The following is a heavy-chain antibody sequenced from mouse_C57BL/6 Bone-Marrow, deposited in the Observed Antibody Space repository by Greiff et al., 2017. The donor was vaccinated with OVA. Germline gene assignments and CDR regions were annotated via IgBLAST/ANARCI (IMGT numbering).Heavy chain of an antibody. D-gene: IGHD4-1*01. CDR2: ISYDGSN. CDR3: ARDPAGTGWYFDV. V-gene: IGHV3-6*01. J-gene: IGHJ1*03. CDR1: GYSITSGYY. Sequence: EVQLVESGPGLVKPSQSLSLTCSVTGYSITSGYYWNWIRQFPGNKLEWMGYISYDGSNNYNPSLKNRISITRDTSKNQFFLKLNSVTTEDTATYYCARDPAGTGWYFDVWGTGTTVTVSS.